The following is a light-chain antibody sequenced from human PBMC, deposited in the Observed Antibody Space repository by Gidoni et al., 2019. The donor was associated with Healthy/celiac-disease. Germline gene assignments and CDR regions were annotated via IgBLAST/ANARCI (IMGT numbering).Light chain of an antibody. CDR2: GAS. CDR1: QSVSSSY. J-gene: IGKJ5*01. CDR3: QQYGSSPRIT. Sequence: EIVLTQSPGTLSLSPGARATISCRASQSVSSSYLAWYQQKPGQAPRLLIDGASSRATGIPDRFSGSGSGTDFTLTISRMEPEECAVYYCQQYGSSPRITFXQXTRLEIK. V-gene: IGKV3-20*01.